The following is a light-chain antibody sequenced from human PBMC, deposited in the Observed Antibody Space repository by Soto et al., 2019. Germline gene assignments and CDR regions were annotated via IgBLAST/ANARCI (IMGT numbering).Light chain of an antibody. CDR1: TGAVTSGYY. Sequence: QAVVTQEPSLTVSPGGTVTLTCASSTGAVTSGYYPNWFQQKPGQAPRALSYSTSNKHSWTPARFSGSLLGGKAALTLSGVQPEDEAEYYCLLYYGVAVVLGGGTKLTVL. CDR2: STS. CDR3: LLYYGVAVV. V-gene: IGLV7-43*01. J-gene: IGLJ2*01.